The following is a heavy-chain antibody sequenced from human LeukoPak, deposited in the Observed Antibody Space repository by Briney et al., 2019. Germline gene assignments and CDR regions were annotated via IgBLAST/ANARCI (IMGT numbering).Heavy chain of an antibody. D-gene: IGHD3-16*01. J-gene: IGHJ5*02. Sequence: GGSLRLSCAASGFTFSSYEMNWVRQAPGKGLEWVSYISSSGSTIYYADSVKGRFTISRDNARNAVFLQMNSLRDDDTAVYYCVRQMIRFWFDPWGQGSRVTVSS. V-gene: IGHV3-48*03. CDR1: GFTFSSYE. CDR3: VRQMIRFWFDP. CDR2: ISSSGSTI.